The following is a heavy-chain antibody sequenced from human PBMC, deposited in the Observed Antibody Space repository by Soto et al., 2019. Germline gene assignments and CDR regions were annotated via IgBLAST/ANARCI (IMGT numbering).Heavy chain of an antibody. D-gene: IGHD1-26*01. Sequence: EVQVVESGGGLVKPGGSLRLSCNFSFSMYSMDWVRQAPGNGLEWVASISSGSDFIKYADSVKGGFTISRDNTKNSVSLQMSSLRVEDTAMYYCTRDQGGSYDSWFDPWGRGTLVTVSS. CDR3: TRDQGGSYDSWFDP. J-gene: IGHJ5*02. V-gene: IGHV3-21*02. CDR1: FSMYS. CDR2: ISSGSDFI.